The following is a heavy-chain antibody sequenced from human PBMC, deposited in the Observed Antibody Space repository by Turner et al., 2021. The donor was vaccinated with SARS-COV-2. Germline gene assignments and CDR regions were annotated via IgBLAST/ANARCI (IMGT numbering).Heavy chain of an antibody. J-gene: IGHJ6*02. D-gene: IGHD1-26*01. CDR2: IFSNDEK. CDR1: GFSLSNAKMG. CDR3: ARIMWWELAYGMDV. V-gene: IGHV2-26*01. Sequence: QVTLKESGPVLVKPTETLTLTCTVSGFSLSNAKMGVSWIRQPPGKALEWLAHIFSNDEKSYSTSLKSRLTISKDTSKSQVVLTMTNMDPVDKATYYCARIMWWELAYGMDVWGQGTTVTVSS.